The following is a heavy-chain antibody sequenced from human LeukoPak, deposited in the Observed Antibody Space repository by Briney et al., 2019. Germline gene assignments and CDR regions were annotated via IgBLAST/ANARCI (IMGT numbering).Heavy chain of an antibody. V-gene: IGHV3-66*01. CDR3: ARSLKPTKYYYYGMDV. J-gene: IGHJ6*02. Sequence: GGSLRLSCAASGFTFSSYAMSWVRQAPGKGLEWVSVIYSGGSTYYADSVKGRFTISRDNSKNTLYLQMNSLRAEDTAVYYCARSLKPTKYYYYGMDVWGQGTTVTVSS. CDR1: GFTFSSYA. D-gene: IGHD1-14*01. CDR2: IYSGGST.